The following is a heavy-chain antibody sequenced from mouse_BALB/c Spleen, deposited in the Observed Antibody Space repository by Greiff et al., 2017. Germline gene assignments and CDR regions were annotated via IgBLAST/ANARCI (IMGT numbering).Heavy chain of an antibody. V-gene: IGHV14-3*02. Sequence: EVQLQQSGAELVKPGASVKLSCTASGFNIKDTYMHWVKQRPEQGLEWIGRIDPANGNTKYDPKFQGKATITADTSSNTAYLQLSSLTSEDTAVYYCASLITTASYAMDYWGQGTSVTVSS. CDR2: IDPANGNT. CDR1: GFNIKDTY. D-gene: IGHD1-2*01. J-gene: IGHJ4*01. CDR3: ASLITTASYAMDY.